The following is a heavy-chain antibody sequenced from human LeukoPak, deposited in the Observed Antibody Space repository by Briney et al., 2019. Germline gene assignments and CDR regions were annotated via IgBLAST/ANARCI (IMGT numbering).Heavy chain of an antibody. V-gene: IGHV3-21*01. J-gene: IGHJ4*02. CDR3: ANSPSRDGYPTDY. Sequence: GGSLRLSCAASGFTFSSYSMNWVRQAPGKGLEWVSSISSSSSYIYYADSVKGRFTISRDNAKNSLYLQMNSLRAEDTAVYYCANSPSRDGYPTDYWGQGTLVTVSS. CDR2: ISSSSSYI. D-gene: IGHD5-24*01. CDR1: GFTFSSYS.